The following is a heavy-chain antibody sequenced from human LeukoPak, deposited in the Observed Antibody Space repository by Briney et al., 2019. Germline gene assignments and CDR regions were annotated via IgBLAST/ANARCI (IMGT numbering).Heavy chain of an antibody. Sequence: PGGSLRLSCAASGFTFSSYAMHWVRQAPGKGLEWVAVISYDGSNKYYADSVKGRFTISRDNSKNTLHLQMNSLRAEDTAVYYCAREMAMGGWGQGTLVTVSS. CDR3: AREMAMGG. J-gene: IGHJ4*02. V-gene: IGHV3-30-3*01. CDR1: GFTFSSYA. D-gene: IGHD3-16*01. CDR2: ISYDGSNK.